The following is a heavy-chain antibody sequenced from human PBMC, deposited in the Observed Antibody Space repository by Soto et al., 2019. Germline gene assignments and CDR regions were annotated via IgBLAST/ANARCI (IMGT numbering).Heavy chain of an antibody. CDR1: GGTFSSYA. CDR3: ARGGYSGYPVGWFDP. J-gene: IGHJ5*02. V-gene: IGHV1-69*01. Sequence: QVQLVQSGAEVKKPGSSVKVSCKASGGTFSSYAISWVRQAPGQGLEWMGGIIPIVGTANYAQKFQGRVTITAEESTSTAYMELSSLRSEDTAVYYCARGGYSGYPVGWFDPWGQGTLVTDSS. D-gene: IGHD5-12*01. CDR2: IIPIVGTA.